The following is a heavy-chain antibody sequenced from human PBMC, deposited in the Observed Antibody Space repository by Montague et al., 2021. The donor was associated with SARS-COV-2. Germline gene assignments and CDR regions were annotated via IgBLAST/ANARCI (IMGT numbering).Heavy chain of an antibody. D-gene: IGHD3-3*01. CDR2: ISSRSSYI. Sequence: SRRLSCAASGFTFSSYSMNLVRQAPGKGLEWVSSISSRSSYIYYADSVKGRFTISRDNAKNSLYLQMNSLRAEDTAVYYCARDSGRYYDFWSGYYNSHYYYYMDVWGKGTTVTVSS. CDR3: ARDSGRYYDFWSGYYNSHYYYYMDV. CDR1: GFTFSSYS. V-gene: IGHV3-21*01. J-gene: IGHJ6*03.